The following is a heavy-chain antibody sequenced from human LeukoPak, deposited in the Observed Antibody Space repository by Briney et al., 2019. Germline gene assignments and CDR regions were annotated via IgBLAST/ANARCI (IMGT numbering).Heavy chain of an antibody. CDR2: INPNSGDT. V-gene: IGHV1-2*02. Sequence: ASVKVSCKASGYTFTGYYIHWVRQAPGQGLEWMGWINPNSGDTNYAQEFQGRVTMTRDTSISTAYMELSRLTSDDTAIYYCARDGAFDLWGQGTVVTVSS. CDR3: ARDGAFDL. CDR1: GYTFTGYY. J-gene: IGHJ3*01.